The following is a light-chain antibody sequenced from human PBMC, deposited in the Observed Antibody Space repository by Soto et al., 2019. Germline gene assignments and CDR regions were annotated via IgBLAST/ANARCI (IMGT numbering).Light chain of an antibody. CDR3: QQYYSYPRT. J-gene: IGKJ1*01. V-gene: IGKV1-5*03. CDR1: QTISSW. Sequence: DIQMTQSPSTLSASVGDRVTITCRASQTISSWLAWYRQKPGKAPKLLIYKASTLKSGVPSRFSGSGSGTDFTLTISCLQSEDFATYYCQQYYSYPRTFGQGTKVDIK. CDR2: KAS.